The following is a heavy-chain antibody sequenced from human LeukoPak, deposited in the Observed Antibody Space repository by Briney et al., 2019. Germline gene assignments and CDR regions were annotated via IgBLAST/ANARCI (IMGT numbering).Heavy chain of an antibody. J-gene: IGHJ3*01. CDR3: ARVDMIVFTLVN. Sequence: SETLSLTCSVSGGSITTYFWSWIRQPPGKGLEWIGYIYYSGSTYYNPSLKSRVTISVDTSKNQFSLKLSSVTAADTAVYYCARVDMIVFTLVNWGQGTMVTVSS. V-gene: IGHV4-30-4*08. D-gene: IGHD3-22*01. CDR1: GGSITTYF. CDR2: IYYSGST.